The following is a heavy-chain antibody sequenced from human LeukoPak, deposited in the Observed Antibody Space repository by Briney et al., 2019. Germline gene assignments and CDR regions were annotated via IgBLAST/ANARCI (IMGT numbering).Heavy chain of an antibody. CDR1: GGSFSIYG. CDR3: ARQYYDSSGYYFD. Sequence: SVKVSCKAAGGSFSIYGITWVRQAPGQGLEWMGGIIPVYGTTNYAQKFQGRVTMTRDTSTSTVYMELSSLRSEDTAVYYCARQYYDSSGYYFDWGQGTLVTVSS. D-gene: IGHD3-22*01. J-gene: IGHJ4*02. CDR2: IIPVYGTT. V-gene: IGHV1-69*05.